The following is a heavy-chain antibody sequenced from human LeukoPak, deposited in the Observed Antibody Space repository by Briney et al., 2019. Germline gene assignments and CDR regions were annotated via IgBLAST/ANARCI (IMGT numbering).Heavy chain of an antibody. CDR3: ARRKEAPGAVNYFDP. J-gene: IGHJ5*02. D-gene: IGHD1-26*01. CDR2: IYYSGST. Sequence: PSETLSLTCTVSGDSISSGNYYWSWIRQHPEQGLEWIGYIYYSGSTYYNPSLESRVTISIDTSKNQFSLNLRSVTAADTAIYYCARRKEAPGAVNYFDPWGQGILVTVSS. CDR1: GDSISSGNYY. V-gene: IGHV4-31*03.